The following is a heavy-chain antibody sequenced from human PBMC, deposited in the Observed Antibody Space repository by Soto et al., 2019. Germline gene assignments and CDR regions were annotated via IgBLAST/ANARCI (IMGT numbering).Heavy chain of an antibody. V-gene: IGHV5-51*01. J-gene: IGHJ6*02. CDR1: GYSFTSYW. CDR2: IYPGDSDT. Sequence: GESLKISCKGSGYSFTSYWIGWVRQMPGKGLEWMGIIYPGDSDTRYSPSFQGQVTISADKSISTAYLQWSSLKASDTAMYYYATSYCGGDCYAWYYYYGMDGWGQGTTVTVSS. D-gene: IGHD2-21*02. CDR3: ATSYCGGDCYAWYYYYGMDG.